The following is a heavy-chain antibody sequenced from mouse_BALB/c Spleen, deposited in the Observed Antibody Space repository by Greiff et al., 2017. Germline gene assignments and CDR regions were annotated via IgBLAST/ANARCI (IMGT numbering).Heavy chain of an antibody. CDR2: ISSGSSTI. CDR3: ARSYLGYYFDY. Sequence: EVKVEESGGGLVQPGGSRKLSCAASGFTFSSFGMHWVRQAPEKGLEWVAYISSGSSTIYYADTVKGRFTISRDNPKNTLFLQMTSLRSEDTAMYYCARSYLGYYFDYWGQGTTLTVSS. CDR1: GFTFSSFG. D-gene: IGHD2-10*01. J-gene: IGHJ2*01. V-gene: IGHV5-17*02.